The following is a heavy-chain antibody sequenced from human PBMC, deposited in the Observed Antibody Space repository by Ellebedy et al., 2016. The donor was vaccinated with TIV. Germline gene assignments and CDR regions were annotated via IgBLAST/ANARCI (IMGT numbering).Heavy chain of an antibody. CDR2: IKRNGGSI. CDR3: VRGSLRPRWYLDY. V-gene: IGHV3-20*03. CDR1: GFTFADYG. J-gene: IGHJ4*02. Sequence: GGSLRLSXSVSGFTFADYGMSWVRQAPGKGLEWVSNIKRNGGSIGYADSVTGRFTISRDNAKNSLYLQMDSLRAEDTALYYCVRGSLRPRWYLDYWGQGTLVTVSS. D-gene: IGHD5-12*01.